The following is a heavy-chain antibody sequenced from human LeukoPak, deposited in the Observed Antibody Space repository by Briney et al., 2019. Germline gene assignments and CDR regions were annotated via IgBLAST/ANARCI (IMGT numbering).Heavy chain of an antibody. CDR3: AKGLYSYGNDAFDI. D-gene: IGHD5-18*01. CDR2: IKHDGYEK. V-gene: IGHV3-7*01. J-gene: IGHJ3*02. CDR1: GFTFSSYW. Sequence: GGSLRLSCTASGFTFSSYWMTWVRQAPGKGLEWVANIKHDGYEKYYADSVVGRLTISRDNAKNSLFLQMNNVRAEDMAVYYCAKGLYSYGNDAFDIWGQGTMVTVSS.